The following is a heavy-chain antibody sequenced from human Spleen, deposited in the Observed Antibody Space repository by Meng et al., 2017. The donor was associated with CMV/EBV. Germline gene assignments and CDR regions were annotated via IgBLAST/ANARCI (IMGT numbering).Heavy chain of an antibody. CDR1: GGSFSSFY. CDR3: ARSDGRIAPGHY. D-gene: IGHD5-18*01. Sequence: VQLQQWGGVLLKPLETRSLTCAVYGGSFSSFYWHWIRQPPGKGLEWIGEINHSGSTNYNPSLRNRVTISVDTSKNQFSLKLSSVTAADAAVYYCARSDGRIAPGHYWGQGTLVTVSS. V-gene: IGHV4-34*01. CDR2: INHSGST. J-gene: IGHJ4*02.